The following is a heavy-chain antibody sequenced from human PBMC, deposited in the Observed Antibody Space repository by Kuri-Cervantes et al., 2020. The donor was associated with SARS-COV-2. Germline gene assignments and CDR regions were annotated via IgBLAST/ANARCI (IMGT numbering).Heavy chain of an antibody. V-gene: IGHV4-34*01. CDR1: GGSFSGYY. CDR3: ARTQQYYVFCSGYQDYYYYYCIDV. D-gene: IGHD3-3*01. Sequence: SGSLTLSCAVYGGSFSGYYWSWIRQPPGKGLEWIGEINHSGSTNYNPSLKSRVTISVDTSKNQFSLKLSSVTAADTAVYYCARTQQYYVFCSGYQDYYYYYCIDVWGKGTTVTVSS. J-gene: IGHJ6*03. CDR2: INHSGST.